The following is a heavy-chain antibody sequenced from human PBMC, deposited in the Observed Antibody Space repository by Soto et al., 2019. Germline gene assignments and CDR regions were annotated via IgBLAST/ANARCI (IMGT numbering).Heavy chain of an antibody. CDR1: GGSISSGGYY. V-gene: IGHV4-31*03. CDR2: IYYSGST. J-gene: IGHJ6*02. Sequence: TLSLTCTVSGGSISSGGYYWSWILQHPGKGLEWIGYIYYSGSTYYNPSLKSRVTISVDTSKNQFSLKLSSVTAADTAVYYCARADGYYYYGMDVWGQGTTVTVSS. CDR3: ARADGYYYYGMDV.